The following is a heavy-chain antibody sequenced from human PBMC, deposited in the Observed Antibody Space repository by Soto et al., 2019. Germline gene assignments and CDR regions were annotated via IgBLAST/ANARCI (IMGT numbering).Heavy chain of an antibody. V-gene: IGHV5-51*01. CDR3: AKGTGPRRRYDSSSSRGYYFDY. D-gene: IGHD6-6*01. Sequence: GESLKISCQGSGYRFTSSWIGWVRQMPGKGLEWLGNVYPSDSDVRYSPSFEGRFTISRDNSKNTLYLQMNSLRAEDTAVYYCAKGTGPRRRYDSSSSRGYYFDYWGQGTLVTV. J-gene: IGHJ4*02. CDR2: VYPSDSDV. CDR1: GYRFTSSW.